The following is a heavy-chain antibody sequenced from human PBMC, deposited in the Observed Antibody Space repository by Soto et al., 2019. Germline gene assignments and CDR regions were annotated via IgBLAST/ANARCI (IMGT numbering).Heavy chain of an antibody. Sequence: QLQLRESGPGLLKPSETLSLTFTFSGGSISGGVGGLYYWSWIRQPTGKGLEWIGYIYDSGSTYYNPSLKRRVTRSVDTSKNQFSLRLSSVTAADTAVYYCAREVIPLTTDWYFDLWGRCTLVTVSS. CDR1: GGSISGGVGGLYY. V-gene: IGHV4-30-4*01. D-gene: IGHD4-17*01. CDR2: IYDSGST. J-gene: IGHJ2*01. CDR3: AREVIPLTTDWYFDL.